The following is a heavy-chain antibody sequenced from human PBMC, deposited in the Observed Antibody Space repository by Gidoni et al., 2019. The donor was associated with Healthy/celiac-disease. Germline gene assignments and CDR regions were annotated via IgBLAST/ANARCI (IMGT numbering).Heavy chain of an antibody. Sequence: EVQLVQSGAEGKKPGESLKISCKGSGYRFTSYWRGWVRQMPGKGLEWMGLVYPGDSYTRYSPSFQGQVTISADKSISTAYLQWSSLKASDTAMYYCARPLARLAAAAFYYWGQGTLVTVSS. D-gene: IGHD6-13*01. CDR1: GYRFTSYW. J-gene: IGHJ4*02. CDR3: ARPLARLAAAAFYY. CDR2: VYPGDSYT. V-gene: IGHV5-51*03.